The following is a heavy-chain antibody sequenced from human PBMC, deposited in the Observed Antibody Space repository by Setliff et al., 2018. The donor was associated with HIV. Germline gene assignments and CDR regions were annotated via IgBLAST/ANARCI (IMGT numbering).Heavy chain of an antibody. V-gene: IGHV4-4*07. CDR1: GGSISSYY. CDR2: IYSTGSI. D-gene: IGHD3-10*01. J-gene: IGHJ3*02. CDR3: ARDFGTFHAFDM. Sequence: LSLTCTVSGGSISSYYWSWIRQPAGKGLEWIGRIYSTGSINYNPSLRSGVTMSVDRSKNSFSLEVTSVTAADTAIYYCARDFGTFHAFDMWGQGTVVTVS.